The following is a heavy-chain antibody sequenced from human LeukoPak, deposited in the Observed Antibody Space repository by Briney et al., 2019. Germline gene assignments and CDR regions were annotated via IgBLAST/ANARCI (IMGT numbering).Heavy chain of an antibody. V-gene: IGHV1-69*06. Sequence: SVKVSCKASGGTFSSYAVSWVRQAPGQGLEWMGGIIPIFGTANYAQKFQGRVTITADKSTSTAYMELSSLRSEDTAVYYCAREVSSVVAAYYDYWGQGTLVTVSS. CDR2: IIPIFGTA. CDR1: GGTFSSYA. D-gene: IGHD2-15*01. CDR3: AREVSSVVAAYYDY. J-gene: IGHJ4*02.